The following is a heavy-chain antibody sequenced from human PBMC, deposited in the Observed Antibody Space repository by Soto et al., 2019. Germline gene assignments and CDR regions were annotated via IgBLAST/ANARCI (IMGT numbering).Heavy chain of an antibody. CDR3: AKDMTSGGYDFLSGENWFDP. Sequence: GGSLRLSCAASGFTFDDYAMHWVRQAPGKGLEWVSGISWNSGSIGYADSVKGRFTISRANAKNSLYLQMNSLRAEDTALYYCAKDMTSGGYDFLSGENWFDPWGQGTLVTVSS. D-gene: IGHD3-3*01. CDR2: ISWNSGSI. J-gene: IGHJ5*02. V-gene: IGHV3-9*01. CDR1: GFTFDDYA.